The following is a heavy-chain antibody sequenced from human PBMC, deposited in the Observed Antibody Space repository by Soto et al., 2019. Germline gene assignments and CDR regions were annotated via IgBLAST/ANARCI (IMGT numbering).Heavy chain of an antibody. J-gene: IGHJ4*02. D-gene: IGHD2-15*01. CDR1: GGSISSYY. Sequence: SETLSLTCTVSGGSISSYYWSWIRQPPGKGLEWIGYIYYSGRTDYKSSLKSRVTISLDPSKNQVSLKFNSVTAADTAVYYCARGGYSGRLYYFDYWGLGTLVTVSS. CDR3: ARGGYSGRLYYFDY. CDR2: IYYSGRT. V-gene: IGHV4-59*01.